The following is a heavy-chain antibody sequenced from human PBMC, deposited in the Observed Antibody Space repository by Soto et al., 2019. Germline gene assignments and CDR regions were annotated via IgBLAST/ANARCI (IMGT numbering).Heavy chain of an antibody. J-gene: IGHJ5*02. CDR1: GGSISSSSYY. CDR2: IYYSGST. D-gene: IGHD3-22*01. CDR3: ARKGREITMMMDWFDP. Sequence: QLQLQESGPGLVKPSETLSLTCTVSGGSISSSSYYWGWIRQPPGKGLEWIGSIYYSGSTYYNPSLKSRVTISVDTSKNQFSLKLSSVTAADTAVYYCARKGREITMMMDWFDPWGQGTLVTVSS. V-gene: IGHV4-39*01.